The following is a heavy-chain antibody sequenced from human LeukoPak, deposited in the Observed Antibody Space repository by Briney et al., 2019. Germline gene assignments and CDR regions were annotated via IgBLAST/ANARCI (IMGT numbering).Heavy chain of an antibody. J-gene: IGHJ4*02. D-gene: IGHD3-3*01. Sequence: PGGSLRLSCAASGLTFSSYSMNWVRQAPGKGLEWVSYISSSSSTIYYADSVKGRFTISRDNAKNSLYLQMNSLRAEDTAVYYCARSSTIFGVVIGYWGQGTLVTVSS. CDR3: ARSSTIFGVVIGY. CDR2: ISSSSSTI. CDR1: GLTFSSYS. V-gene: IGHV3-48*01.